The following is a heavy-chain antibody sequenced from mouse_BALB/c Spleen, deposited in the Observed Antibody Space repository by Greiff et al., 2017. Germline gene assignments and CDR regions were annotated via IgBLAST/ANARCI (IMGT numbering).Heavy chain of an antibody. D-gene: IGHD1-1*01. V-gene: IGHV1-9*01. CDR3: ARSTTGRNFDY. Sequence: LVESGAELMKPGASVKISCKATGYTFSSYWIEWVKQRPGHGLEWIGEILPGSGSTNYNEKFKGKATFTADTSSNTAYMQLSSLTSEDSAVYYCARSTTGRNFDYWGQGTTLTVSS. CDR1: GYTFSSYW. CDR2: ILPGSGST. J-gene: IGHJ2*01.